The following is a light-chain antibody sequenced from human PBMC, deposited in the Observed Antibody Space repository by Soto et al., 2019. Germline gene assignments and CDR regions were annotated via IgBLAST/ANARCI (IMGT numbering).Light chain of an antibody. CDR2: GAS. CDR1: QSVSSSF. CDR3: LQYDSSPWT. Sequence: EIVLTQSPGTLSLSPGERATLSCRASQSVSSSFLAWYQQKPGQAPRLLIYGASSRATDIPDRFSGSGSGTGFTLTISRLEPEDFAVYYCLQYDSSPWTFGQGTKVEIK. J-gene: IGKJ1*01. V-gene: IGKV3-20*01.